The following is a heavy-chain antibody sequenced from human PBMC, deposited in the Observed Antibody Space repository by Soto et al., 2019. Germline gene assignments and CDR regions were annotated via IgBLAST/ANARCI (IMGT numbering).Heavy chain of an antibody. J-gene: IGHJ4*02. CDR2: IYYSGST. CDR3: GRARVDYFDY. V-gene: IGHV4-59*01. D-gene: IGHD2-15*01. CDR1: GGSISSYY. Sequence: SETLSLTCTVSGGSISSYYWSWIRQPPGKGLEWIGYIYYSGSTNYNPSLKSRVTISVDTSKNQFSLKLSSVTAADTAVYYCGRARVDYFDYWGQGTLVTV.